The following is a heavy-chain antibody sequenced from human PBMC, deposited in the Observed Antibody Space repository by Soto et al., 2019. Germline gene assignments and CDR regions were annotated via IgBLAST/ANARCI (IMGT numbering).Heavy chain of an antibody. D-gene: IGHD3-10*01. J-gene: IGHJ4*02. Sequence: SGPTLVNSTQTLTLTCTFSGFSLSTSGVGVGWIRQPPGRALEWLALIYWDDDKRYSPSLKSRLTITKDTSKNQVVLTMTNMDPVDTATYYCAPAKGREFTFDYWGQGTLVTVSS. CDR2: IYWDDDK. CDR3: APAKGREFTFDY. CDR1: GFSLSTSGVG. V-gene: IGHV2-5*02.